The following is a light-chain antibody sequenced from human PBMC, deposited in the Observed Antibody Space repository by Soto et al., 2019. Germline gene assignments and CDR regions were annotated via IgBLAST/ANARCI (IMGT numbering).Light chain of an antibody. CDR3: QQYGSYLS. CDR2: DAS. CDR1: QSVGTY. J-gene: IGKJ4*01. Sequence: MVLTQSPATLSLSPGERAILSCRASQSVGTYLAWYQQKPGKAPRLLIYDASNRATGIPARFGGSGSGTDFALPINSLEAEDFAVYYCQQYGSYLSFGEGTKVHI. V-gene: IGKV3-11*01.